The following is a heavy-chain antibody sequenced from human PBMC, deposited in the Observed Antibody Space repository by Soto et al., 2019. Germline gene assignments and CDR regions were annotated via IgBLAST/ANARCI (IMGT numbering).Heavy chain of an antibody. V-gene: IGHV4-30-4*01. D-gene: IGHD3-10*01. CDR1: GGSISSGDYY. Sequence: PSETLSLTCTVSGGSISSGDYYWSWIHQPPGKGLEWIGYIYYSGSTYYNPSLKSRVTISVDTSKNQFSLKLSSVTAADTAVYYCARAVIGYGSGSYGSDWFDPWGQGTLVTVSS. J-gene: IGHJ5*02. CDR3: ARAVIGYGSGSYGSDWFDP. CDR2: IYYSGST.